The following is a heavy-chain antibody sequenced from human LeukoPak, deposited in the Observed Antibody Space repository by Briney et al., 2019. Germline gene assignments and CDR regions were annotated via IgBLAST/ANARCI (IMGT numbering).Heavy chain of an antibody. V-gene: IGHV3-23*01. CDR3: AKGDYYDSSGYYACFDY. D-gene: IGHD3-22*01. J-gene: IGHJ4*02. CDR2: ISGSGGST. CDR1: GFTFSSYA. Sequence: GGSLRLSCAASGFTFSSYAMSWVRQARGKGLEWVSAISGSGGSTYYADSVKGRFTISRDNSKNTLYLQMNSLRAEDTAVYYCAKGDYYDSSGYYACFDYWGQGTLVTVSS.